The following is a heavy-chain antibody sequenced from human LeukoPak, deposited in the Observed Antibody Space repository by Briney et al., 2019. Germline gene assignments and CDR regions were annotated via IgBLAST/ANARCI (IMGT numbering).Heavy chain of an antibody. CDR3: ARDLLGMDV. Sequence: TGRSLRLSCVASGVTFSTHAMHWVRQAPGKGLEWVAVISYYVTDKYYADSVKGRLTISRADSKHTLYLQMDSLRDEDTALYYCARDLLGMDVWRRGTTVTVFS. V-gene: IGHV3-30*04. CDR2: ISYYVTDK. J-gene: IGHJ6*02. CDR1: GVTFSTHA. D-gene: IGHD2-21*01.